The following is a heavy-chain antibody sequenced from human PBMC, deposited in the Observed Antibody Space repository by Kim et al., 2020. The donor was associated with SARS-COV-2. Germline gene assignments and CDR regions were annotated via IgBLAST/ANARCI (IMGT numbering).Heavy chain of an antibody. J-gene: IGHJ4*02. CDR3: ARDLVGTTNGFDY. D-gene: IGHD1-26*01. V-gene: IGHV6-1*01. Sequence: YAVYVNSRITIIPDTSKNQFSLQLNSVTPEDTAVYYCARDLVGTTNGFDYWGQGTLVTVSS.